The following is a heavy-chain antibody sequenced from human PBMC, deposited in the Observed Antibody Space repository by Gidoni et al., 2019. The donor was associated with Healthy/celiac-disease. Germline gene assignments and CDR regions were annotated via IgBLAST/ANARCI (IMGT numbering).Heavy chain of an antibody. D-gene: IGHD5-12*01. CDR3: ARTRDGYNLGWYFDL. Sequence: EVQLVESGGDLVQPGGSLRLSCAASGFTFSSYEMNWVRQAPGKGLEWVSYISSSGSTIYYADSVKGRFTISRDNAKNSLYLQMNSLRAEDTAVYYCARTRDGYNLGWYFDLWGRGTLVTVSS. CDR1: GFTFSSYE. V-gene: IGHV3-48*03. CDR2: ISSSGSTI. J-gene: IGHJ2*01.